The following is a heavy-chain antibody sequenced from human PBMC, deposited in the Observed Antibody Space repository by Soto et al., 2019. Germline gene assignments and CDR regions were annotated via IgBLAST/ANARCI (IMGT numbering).Heavy chain of an antibody. V-gene: IGHV4-38-2*01. D-gene: IGHD2-21*01. CDR2: IYHTGNT. CDR1: GYSISRGFY. Sequence: SEPLSLTCSVSGYSISRGFYCGWIRQSPGKGLEWIGSIYHTGNTYYNASLRSRVTISVDTSKNQFSLKLTSVTAADTAVYYCARNKMYFYYCGNYSLDGFDRWGRGTMVTVSS. CDR3: ARNKMYFYYCGNYSLDGFDR. J-gene: IGHJ3*02.